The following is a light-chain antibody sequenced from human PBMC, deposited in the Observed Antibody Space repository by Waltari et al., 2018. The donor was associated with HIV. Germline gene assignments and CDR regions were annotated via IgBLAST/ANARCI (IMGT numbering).Light chain of an antibody. CDR3: ESYTSTSVWV. CDR2: DLT. CDR1: SSDVGGYNF. V-gene: IGLV2-14*03. J-gene: IGLJ3*02. Sequence: QSALTQPASVSGSPGHSITISCTGSSSDVGGYNFVPWYQQHPGKAPRVLIYDLTTRPSGVSDRFSGSRSGDTASLTISGLQPEDEADYYCESYTSTSVWVFGGGTRLTVL.